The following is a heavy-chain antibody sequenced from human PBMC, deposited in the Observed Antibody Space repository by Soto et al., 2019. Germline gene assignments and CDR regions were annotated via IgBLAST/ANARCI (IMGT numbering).Heavy chain of an antibody. CDR1: GFDFRSYG. CDR2: ASYDGSET. V-gene: IGHV3-30*03. J-gene: IGHJ4*02. Sequence: GGSLRLSCTASGFDFRSYGIHWVRQPPGRGLEWVAAASYDGSETYYADSAKGRFTVSKEISKNTAFLQMNALRHEDTAVYFCVRDSGWPILNFDSWGQGTLVTVSS. CDR3: VRDSGWPILNFDS. D-gene: IGHD3-10*01.